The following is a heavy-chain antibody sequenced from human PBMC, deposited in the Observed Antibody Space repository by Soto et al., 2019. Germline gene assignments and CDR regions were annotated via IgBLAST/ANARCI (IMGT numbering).Heavy chain of an antibody. V-gene: IGHV2-5*02. J-gene: IGHJ5*02. CDR2: IYWDDDK. Sequence: QITLKESGPTLVKPTQTLTLTCTFSGFSLSTSGVGVGWIRQPPGKALKWLALIYWDDDKRYSPSLKSRLTITKDTSKNQVVLTMTNMDPVDTATYDCAPSRQQQLVGWFDPWGQGTLVTVSS. CDR3: APSRQQQLVGWFDP. D-gene: IGHD6-13*01. CDR1: GFSLSTSGVG.